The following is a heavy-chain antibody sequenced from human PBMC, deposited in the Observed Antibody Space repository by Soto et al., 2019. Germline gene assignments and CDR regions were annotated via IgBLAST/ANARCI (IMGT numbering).Heavy chain of an antibody. CDR1: GYTFTSYG. CDR2: ISAYNGNT. D-gene: IGHD6-13*01. V-gene: IGHV1-18*01. Sequence: QVQLVQSGAEVKKPGASVKVSCKASGYTFTSYGFRWMRQAPGQGCDWMGWISAYNGNTNYAQELQGRVTMTTDTPTGTAYMVLISMSCDDPAVYYCAREGSLPYYYSGMDVWGQGTTVTLSS. CDR3: AREGSLPYYYSGMDV. J-gene: IGHJ6*02.